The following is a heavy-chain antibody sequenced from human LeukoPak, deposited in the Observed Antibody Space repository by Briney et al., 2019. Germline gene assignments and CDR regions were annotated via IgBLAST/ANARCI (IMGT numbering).Heavy chain of an antibody. V-gene: IGHV3-7*04. CDR2: IKQDGSEK. D-gene: IGHD2-2*01. CDR1: GFTFSNYW. CDR3: ARVRYCSSTSCYFADY. J-gene: IGHJ4*02. Sequence: GGSLRLSCAASGFTFSNYWMTWVRQAPGKGLEWVANIKQDGSEKYYVDSVKGRFTISRDNAKNSLYLQMNSLRAEDTAVYYCARVRYCSSTSCYFADYRGQGTLVTVSA.